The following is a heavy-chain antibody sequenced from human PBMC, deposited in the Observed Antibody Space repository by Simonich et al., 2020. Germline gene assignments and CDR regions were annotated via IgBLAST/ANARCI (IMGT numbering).Heavy chain of an antibody. J-gene: IGHJ6*03. CDR3: ARGALTGDYYYMDV. D-gene: IGHD7-27*01. Sequence: QVQLVQSGAEVKKPGASVTVSCKASGYTFTGLYMHWVRQAPGQGLEGRGCIKPNRGGKNYAQKFQGRVTMTRDTSISTAYMGLSRLRSDDTAVYYCARGALTGDYYYMDVWGKGTTVTVSS. CDR2: IKPNRGGK. CDR1: GYTFTGLY. V-gene: IGHV1-2*02.